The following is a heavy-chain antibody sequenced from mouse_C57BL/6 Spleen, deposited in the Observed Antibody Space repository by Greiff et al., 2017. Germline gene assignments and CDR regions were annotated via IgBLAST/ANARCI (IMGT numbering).Heavy chain of an antibody. J-gene: IGHJ3*01. D-gene: IGHD1-1*01. Sequence: QVHVKQPGTELVKPGASVKLSCKASGYTFTSYWMHWVKQRPGQGLEWIGNINPSNGGTNYNEKFKSKATLTVDKSSSTSYMQLSSLTSEDSAVYYCARGYYGSSLAYWGQGTLVTVSA. CDR3: ARGYYGSSLAY. V-gene: IGHV1-53*01. CDR1: GYTFTSYW. CDR2: INPSNGGT.